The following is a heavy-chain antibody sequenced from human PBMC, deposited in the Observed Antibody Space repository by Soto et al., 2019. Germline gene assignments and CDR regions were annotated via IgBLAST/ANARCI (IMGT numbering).Heavy chain of an antibody. D-gene: IGHD4-17*01. V-gene: IGHV5-51*01. CDR2: IYPSDSDT. CDR3: ARPANTVSDHFDL. CDR1: GYTFTIYW. Sequence: GESLKISCQVSGYTFTIYWIGWVRQIPGKGLEWMGIIYPSDSDTRYSPSFQGQVTISADQSINTAYLQWDSLKASDTAIYYCARPANTVSDHFDLWGQGTPVTVSS. J-gene: IGHJ4*02.